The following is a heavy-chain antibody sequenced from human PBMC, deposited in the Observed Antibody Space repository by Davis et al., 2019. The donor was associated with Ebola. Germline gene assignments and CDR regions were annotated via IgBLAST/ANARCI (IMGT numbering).Heavy chain of an antibody. Sequence: GSLRLSCAASGFTFSSHAMNWVRQPPGKGLEWIGEINHSGSTNYNPSLKSRVTISVDTSKNQFSLKLSSVTAADTAVYYCAREGGGVTTLYYYGMDVWGQGTTVTVSS. D-gene: IGHD4-17*01. CDR1: GFTFSSHA. J-gene: IGHJ6*02. CDR3: AREGGGVTTLYYYGMDV. V-gene: IGHV4-34*01. CDR2: INHSGST.